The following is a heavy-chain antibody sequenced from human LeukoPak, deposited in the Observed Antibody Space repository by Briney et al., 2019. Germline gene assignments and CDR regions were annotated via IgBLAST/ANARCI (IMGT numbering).Heavy chain of an antibody. CDR1: GYSFTNYW. J-gene: IGHJ4*02. D-gene: IGHD3-10*01. CDR2: IYVSDSDT. V-gene: IGHV5-51*01. CDR3: ARLTYYYGSGSPGGFDY. Sequence: GESLKISCKGSGYSFTNYWIGWVRQMPGKGMEWMGIIYVSDSDTRYSPSFQGQVTISADKSISTAYLQWSSLKASDTAMYYCARLTYYYGSGSPGGFDYWGQGTLVTVSS.